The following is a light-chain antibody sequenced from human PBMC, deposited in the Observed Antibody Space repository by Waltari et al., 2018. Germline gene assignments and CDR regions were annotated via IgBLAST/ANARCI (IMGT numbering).Light chain of an antibody. CDR2: DVS. J-gene: IGLJ3*02. CDR3: SSYITTNTLEL. V-gene: IGLV2-14*03. Sequence: QSALTQPASVSGSPGQSITIPCTGTRRDVGPSNYVSSYQQHQVKPPKLLIDDVSSRPSGVSYRFSGSKSGNTASLTISGLQAEDEADYYCSSYITTNTLELFGGGTSLTVL. CDR1: RRDVGPSNY.